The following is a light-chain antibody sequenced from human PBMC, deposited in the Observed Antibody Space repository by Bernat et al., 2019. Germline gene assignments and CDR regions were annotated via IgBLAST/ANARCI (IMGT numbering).Light chain of an antibody. Sequence: DIQMTQSPSSLSASVGDRVTITCRASQSISSYLNWYLQKPGKVPKLLIYAASSLQSGVPSRFSGSGSVTDFTLTISSLQPEDFATYYCQQSYSTPYTFGQETKLEIK. CDR1: QSISSY. CDR3: QQSYSTPYT. CDR2: AAS. V-gene: IGKV1-39*01. J-gene: IGKJ2*01.